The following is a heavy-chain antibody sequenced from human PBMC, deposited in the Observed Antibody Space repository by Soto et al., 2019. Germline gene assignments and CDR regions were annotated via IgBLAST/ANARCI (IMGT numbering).Heavy chain of an antibody. J-gene: IGHJ4*02. CDR1: GYSFTSYW. CDR2: IYPGDSDT. CDR3: ARLPYYDFWSGYSQLDY. D-gene: IGHD3-3*01. Sequence: GESLKISCKGSGYSFTSYWIGWVRQMPGKGLEWMGIIYPGDSDTRYSPSFQGQVTISADKSIGTAYLQWNSLKASDTAMYYCARLPYYDFWSGYSQLDYWGQGTLVTVSS. V-gene: IGHV5-51*01.